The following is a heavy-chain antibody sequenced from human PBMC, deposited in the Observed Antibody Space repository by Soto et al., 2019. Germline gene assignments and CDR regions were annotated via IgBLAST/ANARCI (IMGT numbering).Heavy chain of an antibody. CDR2: ISYSGST. D-gene: IGHD2-15*01. CDR3: ATMGTPATGLYFFDY. CDR1: GGSISSGGYY. V-gene: IGHV4-30-4*08. Sequence: SETLSLTCTISGGSISSGGYYWSWISQHPGKGLEWIGFISYSGSTYYSTSLKSRVTISVDTSKSQFSLNLSFVTAADTAVYYCATMGTPATGLYFFDYWGQGSLVTVSS. J-gene: IGHJ4*02.